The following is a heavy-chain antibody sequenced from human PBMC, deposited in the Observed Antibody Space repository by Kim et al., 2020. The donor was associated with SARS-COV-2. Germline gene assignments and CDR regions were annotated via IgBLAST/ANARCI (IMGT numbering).Heavy chain of an antibody. CDR3: ARGGIHYDFWSGYYMRYFDY. V-gene: IGHV1-8*01. J-gene: IGHJ4*02. Sequence: ASVKVSCKASGYTFTSYDINWVRQATGQGLEWMGWMNPNSGNTGYAQKFQGRVTMTRNTSISTAYMELSSLRSEDTAVYYCARGGIHYDFWSGYYMRYFDYWGQGTLVTVSS. CDR1: GYTFTSYD. D-gene: IGHD3-3*01. CDR2: MNPNSGNT.